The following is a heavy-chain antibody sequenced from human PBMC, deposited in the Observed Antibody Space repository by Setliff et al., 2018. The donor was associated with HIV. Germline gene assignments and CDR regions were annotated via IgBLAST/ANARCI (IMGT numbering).Heavy chain of an antibody. CDR2: ISGSGGST. CDR1: GFTFSNYA. Sequence: QPGGSLRLSCAASGFTFSNYALSWVRQAPGKGLEWVSAISGSGGSTYYADSVKGRFTISRDNSKNTLYLQMNSPRAEDTAVYYCAKDPRAAVATICDYWGQGTLVTVSS. V-gene: IGHV3-23*01. J-gene: IGHJ4*02. D-gene: IGHD5-12*01. CDR3: AKDPRAAVATICDY.